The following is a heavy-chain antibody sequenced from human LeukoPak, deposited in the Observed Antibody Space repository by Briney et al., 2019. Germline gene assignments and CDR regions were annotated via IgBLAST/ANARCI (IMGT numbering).Heavy chain of an antibody. CDR2: IYHSGST. CDR3: ARSIVVVVAATPFYGMDV. CDR1: GYSISSGYY. Sequence: ASETLSLTCTVSGYSISSGYYGGWIRQPPGKGLEWFGGIYHSGSTYYNPSLKSRVTISVDTSKNQFSLKLSSVTAADTAVYYCARSIVVVVAATPFYGMDVWGQGTTVTVSS. J-gene: IGHJ6*02. D-gene: IGHD2-15*01. V-gene: IGHV4-38-2*02.